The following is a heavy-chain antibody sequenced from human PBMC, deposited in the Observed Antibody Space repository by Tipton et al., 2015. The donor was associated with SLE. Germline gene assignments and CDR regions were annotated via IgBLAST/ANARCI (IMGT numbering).Heavy chain of an antibody. J-gene: IGHJ6*03. Sequence: SLRLSCAASGFSFSDYSMNWVRQSPGKGLEWVSSITPTGNYIFYADSVRGRFTISRDNARNSLDLQMNSLSAADTALYYCVKSGGSNPRYYYYYMDVWGDGTTVTVSS. V-gene: IGHV3-21*06. D-gene: IGHD1-14*01. CDR2: ITPTGNYI. CDR3: VKSGGSNPRYYYYYMDV. CDR1: GFSFSDYS.